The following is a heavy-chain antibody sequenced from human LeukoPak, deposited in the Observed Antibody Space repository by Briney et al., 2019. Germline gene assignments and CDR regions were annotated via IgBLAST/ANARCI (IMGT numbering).Heavy chain of an antibody. CDR3: TRDHITSWQIDF. J-gene: IGHJ4*02. D-gene: IGHD2-2*01. CDR1: GFTFSSYA. V-gene: IGHV3-23*01. CDR2: ISGSGGST. Sequence: GGSLRLSCAASGFTFSSYAMTWVRQAPGKGLGWVSAISGSGGSTYYADSVNGRFTISRDNSKNTLYLQMNSLRAEDTAVYYCTRDHITSWQIDFWGQGTMVTVSS.